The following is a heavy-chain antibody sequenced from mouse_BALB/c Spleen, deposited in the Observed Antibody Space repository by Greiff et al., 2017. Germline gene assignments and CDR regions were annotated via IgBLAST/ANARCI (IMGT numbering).Heavy chain of an antibody. D-gene: IGHD2-14*01. V-gene: IGHV5-17*02. CDR2: ISSGSSTI. J-gene: IGHJ2*01. Sequence: EVKLMESGGGLVQPGGSRKLSCAASGFTFSSFGMHWVRQAPEKGLEWVAYISSGSSTIYYADTVKGRFTISRDNPKNTLFLQMTSLRSEDTAMYYCARSRNWTYYRYDEGYFDYWGQGTTLTVSS. CDR1: GFTFSSFG. CDR3: ARSRNWTYYRYDEGYFDY.